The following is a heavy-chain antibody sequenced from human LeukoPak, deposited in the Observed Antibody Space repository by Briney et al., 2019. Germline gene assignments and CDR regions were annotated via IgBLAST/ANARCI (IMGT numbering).Heavy chain of an antibody. V-gene: IGHV3-21*01. J-gene: IGHJ3*02. CDR2: ITSSSSEI. CDR1: GFTFSRYS. Sequence: GGSLRLSCAASGFTFSRYSMNCLRQAPGKALEWVSSITSSSSEIIYAGSVKGRFTISRDNAKNSLYLQMNSLRAEDTAVYYCASPGDSIRRAAASNAFDIWGQGTMVTVSS. CDR3: ASPGDSIRRAAASNAFDI. D-gene: IGHD3-22*01.